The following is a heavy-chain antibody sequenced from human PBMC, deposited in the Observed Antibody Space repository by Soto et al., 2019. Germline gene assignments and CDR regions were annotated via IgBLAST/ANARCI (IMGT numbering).Heavy chain of an antibody. Sequence: EMQLVDSGGDLVQPGGSLRLSCAASVFTFSTYWMSWVRQAPGKGLEWVANIDPDGSQKYYVDSVKGRFTISRDNAKNSLYLQMNSLRAEDTAVYYCARDMGPSGAYGYWGQGTLVTVSS. V-gene: IGHV3-7*03. CDR1: VFTFSTYW. CDR3: ARDMGPSGAYGY. J-gene: IGHJ4*02. CDR2: IDPDGSQK. D-gene: IGHD1-26*01.